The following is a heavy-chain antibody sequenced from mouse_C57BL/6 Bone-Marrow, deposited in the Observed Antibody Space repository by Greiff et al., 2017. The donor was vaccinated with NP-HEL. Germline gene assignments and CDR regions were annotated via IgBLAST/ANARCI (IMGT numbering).Heavy chain of an antibody. D-gene: IGHD2-10*01. Sequence: QVQLQQPGAELVRPGTSVKLSCKASGYTFTSYWMHWVKQRPGQGLEWIGVIDPSDSYTNYNQKFKGKATLTVDTSSSTAYMQLSSLTSEDSAVYYCARWAYYGAWFAYWGQGTLVTVSA. J-gene: IGHJ3*01. CDR1: GYTFTSYW. CDR3: ARWAYYGAWFAY. CDR2: IDPSDSYT. V-gene: IGHV1-59*01.